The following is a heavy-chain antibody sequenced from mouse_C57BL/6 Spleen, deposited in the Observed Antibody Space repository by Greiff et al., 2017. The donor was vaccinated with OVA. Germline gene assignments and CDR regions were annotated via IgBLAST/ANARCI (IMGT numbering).Heavy chain of an antibody. J-gene: IGHJ1*03. V-gene: IGHV1-69*01. CDR2: IDPSDSYT. Sequence: QVQLQQPGAELVMPGASVKLSCKASGYTFTSYWMHWVKQRPGQGLEWIGGIDPSDSYTNYNQKFKGKSTLTVDKSSSTAYMQLSSLTSADSAVDYGARNYGSSYVGYCEVWGTGTTVTVSS. CDR3: ARNYGSSYVGYCEV. CDR1: GYTFTSYW. D-gene: IGHD1-1*01.